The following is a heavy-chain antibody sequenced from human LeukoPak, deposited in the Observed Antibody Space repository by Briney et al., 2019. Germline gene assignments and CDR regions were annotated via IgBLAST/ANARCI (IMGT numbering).Heavy chain of an antibody. CDR2: IKSKTDGGTT. J-gene: IGHJ4*02. D-gene: IGHD3-22*01. Sequence: GRSLRLSCAASGLTFSIAWMTWVRQAPGKGLEWVGRIKSKTDGGTTDYAAPVKGRFTISRDDSKNTLYLQMNGLKTEDTAVYYCTTALNYFHSSGYPVWGQGTLVTVSS. CDR1: GLTFSIAW. V-gene: IGHV3-15*01. CDR3: TTALNYFHSSGYPV.